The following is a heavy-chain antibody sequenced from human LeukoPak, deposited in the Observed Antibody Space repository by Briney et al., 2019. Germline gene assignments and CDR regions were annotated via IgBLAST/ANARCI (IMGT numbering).Heavy chain of an antibody. CDR3: ARGSSGGDY. J-gene: IGHJ4*02. Sequence: SETLSLTCAVYGGSFSGYYWSWIRQPPGKGLEWIGEINHSGSTNYNPSLKSRVTISVDASKNQFSLKLSSVTAADTAVYYCARGSSGGDYWGQGTLVTVSS. CDR2: INHSGST. CDR1: GGSFSGYY. V-gene: IGHV4-34*01. D-gene: IGHD6-19*01.